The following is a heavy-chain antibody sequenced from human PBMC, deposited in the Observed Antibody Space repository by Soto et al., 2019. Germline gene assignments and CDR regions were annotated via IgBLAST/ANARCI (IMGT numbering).Heavy chain of an antibody. CDR2: ISYDGRNK. J-gene: IGHJ6*02. CDR1: GFSFSDYG. V-gene: IGHV3-30*18. D-gene: IGHD2-2*01. CDR3: AKDKEYQLLLRIGYV. Sequence: QPGGSLRLSCAASGFSFSDYGMHWVRQAPEKGLEWVAVISYDGRNKNYADSVKGRFTISRDNSKNTLFLQMNSLRGEDTAVYYCAKDKEYQLLLRIGYVWGQGTTVTVSS.